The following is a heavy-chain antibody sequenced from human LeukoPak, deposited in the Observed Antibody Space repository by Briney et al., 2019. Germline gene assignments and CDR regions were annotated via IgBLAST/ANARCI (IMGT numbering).Heavy chain of an antibody. CDR3: ARAYCSSASCAKLGYFDY. CDR1: GGSISSSNYY. Sequence: SETLSLTCTVSGGSISSSNYYWGWFRQPPGKGLEWIGTIYYSGSTYYNPSLKSRVTISVDTSRDQFSLKLSSLTAADTALYYCARAYCSSASCAKLGYFDYWGLGTLVAVSS. V-gene: IGHV4-39*01. CDR2: IYYSGST. D-gene: IGHD2-2*01. J-gene: IGHJ4*02.